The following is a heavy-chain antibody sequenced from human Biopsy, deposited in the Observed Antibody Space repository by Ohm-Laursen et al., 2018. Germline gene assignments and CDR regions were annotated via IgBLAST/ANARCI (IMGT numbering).Heavy chain of an antibody. D-gene: IGHD6-19*01. Sequence: SETLSLTCVVSGYSISSDYRWGWIRQAPGKTLEGLGNIFKDGNTHYNPSLRSRLIISIDTPKKKFSLMMTSVSGADTAVYFCARVGSGWAPFDKWGPGTLVTVSS. J-gene: IGHJ4*02. CDR2: IFKDGNT. V-gene: IGHV4-38-2*01. CDR3: ARVGSGWAPFDK. CDR1: GYSISSDYR.